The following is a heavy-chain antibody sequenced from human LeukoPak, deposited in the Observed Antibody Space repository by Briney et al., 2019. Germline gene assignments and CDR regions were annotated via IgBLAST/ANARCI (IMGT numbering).Heavy chain of an antibody. CDR2: IYYSGST. J-gene: IGHJ4*02. CDR1: GGSISSSSYY. Sequence: NSSETLSLTCTVSGGSISSSSYYWGWIRQPPGKGLGWIGSIYYSGSTYYNPSLKSRVTISVDTSKNQFSLKLSSVTAADTAVYYCAREGDFWSGPPAYWGQGTLVTVSS. D-gene: IGHD3-3*01. V-gene: IGHV4-39*07. CDR3: AREGDFWSGPPAY.